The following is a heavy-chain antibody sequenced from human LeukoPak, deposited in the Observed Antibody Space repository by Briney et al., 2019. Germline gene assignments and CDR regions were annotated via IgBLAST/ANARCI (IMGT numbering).Heavy chain of an antibody. V-gene: IGHV4-39*01. CDR3: ASLPALYCSSTSCYVPFDY. CDR1: GGSISSSSYY. Sequence: KPSETLSLTCTVSGGSISSSSYYWGWIRQPPGKGLEWIGSIYYSGSTYYNPSLKSRVTISVDTSKNQFSLKLGSVTAADTAVYYCASLPALYCSSTSCYVPFDYWGQGTLVTVSS. D-gene: IGHD2-2*01. J-gene: IGHJ4*02. CDR2: IYYSGST.